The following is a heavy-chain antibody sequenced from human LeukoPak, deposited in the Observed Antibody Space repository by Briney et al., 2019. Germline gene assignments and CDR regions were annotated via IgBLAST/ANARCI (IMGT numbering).Heavy chain of an antibody. J-gene: IGHJ4*02. D-gene: IGHD2-15*01. CDR1: GGSFSGYY. V-gene: IGHV4-34*01. CDR2: INHSGST. Sequence: SETLSLTCAVYGGSFSGYYWSWIRQPPGKGLEWIGEINHSGSTNYNPSLKSRVTISVDKSKNQFSLKLSSVTAADTAVYYCARVVVAATPALDYWGQGTLVTVSS. CDR3: ARVVVAATPALDY.